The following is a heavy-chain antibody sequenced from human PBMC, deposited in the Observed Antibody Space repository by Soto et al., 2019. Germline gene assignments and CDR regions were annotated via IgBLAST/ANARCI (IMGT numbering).Heavy chain of an antibody. Sequence: SETLSLTCTVSGGSISSYYWSWIRQPPGKGLEWIGCVYYTGSTYYNSSLKSRVSISIDTSKNQFSLSLNSVTAADTAVYYCTRRVRSTGLLDYWGQGALVTVSS. V-gene: IGHV4-59*12. CDR2: VYYTGST. CDR1: GGSISSYY. CDR3: TRRVRSTGLLDY. J-gene: IGHJ4*02. D-gene: IGHD4-4*01.